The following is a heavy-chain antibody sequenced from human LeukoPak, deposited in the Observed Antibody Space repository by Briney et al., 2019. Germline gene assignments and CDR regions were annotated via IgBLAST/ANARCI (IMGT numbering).Heavy chain of an antibody. CDR2: IYHSGST. CDR3: ARHGYCSGGSCYPDWFDP. V-gene: IGHV4-30-2*01. J-gene: IGHJ5*02. Sequence: SQTLSLTCTVSGGSISSGGYYWSWIRQPPGKGLEWIGYIYHSGSTYYNPSLKSRVTISVDRSKNQFSLKLSSVTAADTAVYYCARHGYCSGGSCYPDWFDPWGQGTLVTVSS. CDR1: GGSISSGGYY. D-gene: IGHD2-15*01.